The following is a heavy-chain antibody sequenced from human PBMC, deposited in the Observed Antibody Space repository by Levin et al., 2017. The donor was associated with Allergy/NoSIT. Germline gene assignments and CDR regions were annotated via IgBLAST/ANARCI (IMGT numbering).Heavy chain of an antibody. V-gene: IGHV3-30-3*01. Sequence: GGSLRLSCAASGFTFSSYAMHWVRQAPGKGLEWVAVISYDGSNKYYAHSVKGRFTISRDNSKNTLYLQMNSLRAEDTAVYYCARSSGGSCYSVGGPYCYDYYMDVWGKGTTVTVSS. CDR3: ARSSGGSCYSVGGPYCYDYYMDV. CDR1: GFTFSSYA. J-gene: IGHJ6*03. D-gene: IGHD2-15*01. CDR2: ISYDGSNK.